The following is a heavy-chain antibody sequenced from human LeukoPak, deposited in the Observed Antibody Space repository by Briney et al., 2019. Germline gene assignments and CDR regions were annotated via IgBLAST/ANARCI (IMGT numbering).Heavy chain of an antibody. CDR1: GYTFTSYY. CDR3: ARDPPAFIVGAAYYFDY. J-gene: IGHJ4*02. CDR2: INPSGGST. V-gene: IGHV1-46*01. D-gene: IGHD1-26*01. Sequence: ASVKVPCKASGYTFTSYYMHWVRQAPGQGLEWMGIINPSGGSTSYAQKFQGRVTMTRDTSTSTVYMELSSLRSEDTAVYYCARDPPAFIVGAAYYFDYWGQGTLVTVSS.